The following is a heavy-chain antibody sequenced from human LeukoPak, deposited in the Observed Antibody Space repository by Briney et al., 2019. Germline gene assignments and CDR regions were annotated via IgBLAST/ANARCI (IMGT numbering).Heavy chain of an antibody. D-gene: IGHD6-19*01. V-gene: IGHV1-69*05. CDR2: IIPIFGTA. J-gene: IGHJ4*02. CDR1: GGTFSSYA. CDR3: ARGGYSSGWYYFDY. Sequence: GASVKVSCKASGGTFSSYAISWVRQAPGQGLEWMGRIIPIFGTANYAQKFQGRVTITTDESTSTAYMGLSSLRSEDTAVHYCARGGYSSGWYYFDYWGQGTLVTVSS.